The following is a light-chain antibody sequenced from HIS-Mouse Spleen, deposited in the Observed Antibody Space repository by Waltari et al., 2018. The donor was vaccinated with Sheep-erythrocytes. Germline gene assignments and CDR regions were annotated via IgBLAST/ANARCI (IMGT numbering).Light chain of an antibody. Sequence: SYVLTQPPSVSVAPGKTARITCGGNNIGRKSVHWYQQNPGQAPVLVVYDDSDRPSGIPERFSGSNSGNTATLTISRVEAGDEADYYCQVWDSSSDHRVFGGGTKLTVL. V-gene: IGLV3-21*03. CDR3: QVWDSSSDHRV. CDR2: DDS. J-gene: IGLJ2*01. CDR1: NIGRKS.